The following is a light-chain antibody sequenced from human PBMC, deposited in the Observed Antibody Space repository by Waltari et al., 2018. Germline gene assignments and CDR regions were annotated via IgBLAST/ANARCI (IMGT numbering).Light chain of an antibody. J-gene: IGLJ2*01. Sequence: QSVLTQPPSVSGAPGQRVTISCTGSSSNIGAGSDLPWCQQLPGTAPKLLIYGNSHRPSGVPDRFSGSKSGTSASLAITGLQAEDEADYYCQSYDSSLSGSWVFGGGTKLTVL. CDR2: GNS. V-gene: IGLV1-40*01. CDR3: QSYDSSLSGSWV. CDR1: SSNIGAGSD.